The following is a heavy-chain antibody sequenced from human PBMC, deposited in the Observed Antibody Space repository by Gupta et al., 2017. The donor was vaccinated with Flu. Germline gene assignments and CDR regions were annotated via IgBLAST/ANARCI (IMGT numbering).Heavy chain of an antibody. D-gene: IGHD3-22*01. CDR1: GASISDSNFY. CDR3: ARSPVVVRRYWYFDL. V-gene: IGHV4-39*01. Sequence: QVQMQGSGPGLVKPSETLSLSCAVSGASISDSNFYWGWVRQSPGKGLEWIGNAYFSGSTYYNPSLKGRVAVSVDTSKNEVSLRLTSVTATDSDIYYCARSPVVVRRYWYFDLWGRGALVTVSS. CDR2: AYFSGST. J-gene: IGHJ2*01.